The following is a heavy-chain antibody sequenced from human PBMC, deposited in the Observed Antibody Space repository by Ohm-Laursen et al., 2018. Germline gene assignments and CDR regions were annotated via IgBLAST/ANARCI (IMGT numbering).Heavy chain of an antibody. CDR2: IWYDGSNK. CDR1: GFTFSSYG. Sequence: SLRLSCTASGFTFSSYGMRWVRQAPGKGLEWVAVIWYDGSNKYYADSVKGRFTISRDNSKNTLYLQMNSLRAEDTAVYYCARGSIQLWLKMSYWGQGTLVTVSS. V-gene: IGHV3-33*01. D-gene: IGHD5-18*01. CDR3: ARGSIQLWLKMSY. J-gene: IGHJ4*02.